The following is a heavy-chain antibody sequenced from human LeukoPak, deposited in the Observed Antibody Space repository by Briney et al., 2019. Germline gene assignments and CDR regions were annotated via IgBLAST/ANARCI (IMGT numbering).Heavy chain of an antibody. CDR1: GFIFNNYA. CDR3: ARDGPNWGRDFDH. J-gene: IGHJ5*02. D-gene: IGHD7-27*01. Sequence: GGSLRLSCAGSGFIFNNYAMHWVRQPPGKGLEWVSGISWNSGTIDYADSVRGRFTISRDNAKNSLYLQMDSLRADDTAVYYCARDGPNWGRDFDHWGQGTLVIVSS. CDR2: ISWNSGTI. V-gene: IGHV3-9*01.